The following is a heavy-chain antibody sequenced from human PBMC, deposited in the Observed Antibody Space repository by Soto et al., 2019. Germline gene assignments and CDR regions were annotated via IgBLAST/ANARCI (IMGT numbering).Heavy chain of an antibody. V-gene: IGHV3-30-3*01. J-gene: IGHJ4*02. D-gene: IGHD3-3*01. CDR1: GFTFSSYA. CDR3: ARDKSELRFLEWSYYFDY. CDR2: ISYDGSNK. Sequence: QVQLVESGGGVVQPGRSLRLSCAASGFTFSSYAMHWVRQAPGKGLEWVAVISYDGSNKYYADSVKGRFTISGDNSKNTLYLQMNSLRAEDTAVYYCARDKSELRFLEWSYYFDYWGQGTLVTVSS.